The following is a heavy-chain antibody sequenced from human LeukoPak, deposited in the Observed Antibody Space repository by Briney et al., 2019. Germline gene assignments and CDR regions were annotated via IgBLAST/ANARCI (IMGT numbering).Heavy chain of an antibody. CDR2: INHSGST. D-gene: IGHD1-26*01. CDR3: ARAESYYSFFDY. Sequence: PSETLSLTCAVYGGSFSGYYWSWIRQPPGKGLEWIGEINHSGSTNYNPSLKSRVTISVDTSKNQFSLKLTSVTAADTAVYYCARAESYYSFFDYWGQGTLVTVSS. V-gene: IGHV4-34*01. CDR1: GGSFSGYY. J-gene: IGHJ4*02.